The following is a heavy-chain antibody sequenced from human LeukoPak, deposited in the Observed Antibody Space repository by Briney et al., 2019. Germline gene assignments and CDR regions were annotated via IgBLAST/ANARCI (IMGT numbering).Heavy chain of an antibody. V-gene: IGHV3-7*04. Sequence: GGSLRLSCAASGFTVSTNYMSWVRQAPGKGLEWVANIKPDGSEKNYVDSVKGRFTISRDNAKNSLYLQMNSLRAEDTAVYYCARDRPSGWYLQYYFNYWGQGNLVTVSS. CDR1: GFTVSTNY. CDR3: ARDRPSGWYLQYYFNY. CDR2: IKPDGSEK. D-gene: IGHD6-19*01. J-gene: IGHJ4*02.